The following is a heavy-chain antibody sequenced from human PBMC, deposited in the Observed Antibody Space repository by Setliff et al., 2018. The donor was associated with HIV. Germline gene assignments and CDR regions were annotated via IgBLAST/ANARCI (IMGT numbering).Heavy chain of an antibody. CDR1: GYSFTDYY. CDR3: ARGMDYYDSSGPY. Sequence: ASVKVSCKASGYSFTDYYIHWVRQAPGQGLEWMGWINPKSDDTNYAQKFQGWITMTRDTSISTAYMELSRLRSDDTAVYYCARGMDYYDSSGPYWGQGTLVTVSS. J-gene: IGHJ4*02. V-gene: IGHV1-2*04. D-gene: IGHD3-22*01. CDR2: INPKSDDT.